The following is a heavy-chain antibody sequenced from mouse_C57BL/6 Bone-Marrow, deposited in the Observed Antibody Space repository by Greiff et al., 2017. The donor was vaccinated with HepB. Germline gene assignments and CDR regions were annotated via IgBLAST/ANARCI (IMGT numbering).Heavy chain of an antibody. CDR2: IHPNSGST. CDR3: AGYAMDY. Sequence: QVQLQQPGAELVKPGASVKLSCKASGYTFTSYWMHWVKQRPGQGLEWIGMIHPNSGSTNYNEKFKSKSTLTVDKSSRTAYMQLISLTSEDSAVYYCAGYAMDYWGQGTSVTVSS. CDR1: GYTFTSYW. V-gene: IGHV1-64*01. J-gene: IGHJ4*01.